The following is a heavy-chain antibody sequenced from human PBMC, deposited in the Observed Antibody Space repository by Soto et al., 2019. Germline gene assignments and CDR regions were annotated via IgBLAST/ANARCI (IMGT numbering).Heavy chain of an antibody. CDR2: IYHSGTT. CDR3: DRDEDHGSGLSGGMDV. Sequence: QVQLQESGPGLVKPSETLSLSCNVSGGSISSDDFFWSWVRQHPARGLEWIGYIYHSGTTYYNPSLQSRLPISVGTSKDQFSLKLRSVTAADTAVYFCDRDEDHGSGLSGGMDVWGQGTAVTVS. CDR1: GGSISSDDFF. V-gene: IGHV4-31*03. D-gene: IGHD3-10*01. J-gene: IGHJ6*02.